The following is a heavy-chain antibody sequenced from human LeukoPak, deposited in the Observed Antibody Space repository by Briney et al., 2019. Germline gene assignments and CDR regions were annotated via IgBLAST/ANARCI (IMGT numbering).Heavy chain of an antibody. J-gene: IGHJ5*02. D-gene: IGHD6-13*01. CDR3: ARAVREQQLVYTFDP. CDR2: INPNSGGT. V-gene: IGHV1-2*02. CDR1: GYTFTGYY. Sequence: ASVKVSCKASGYTFTGYYMHWVRQAPGQGLEWMGWINPNSGGTNYAQKFQGRVTMTRDTSISTAYMELSRLRSDDTAVYYCARAVREQQLVYTFDPWGQGTLVTVSS.